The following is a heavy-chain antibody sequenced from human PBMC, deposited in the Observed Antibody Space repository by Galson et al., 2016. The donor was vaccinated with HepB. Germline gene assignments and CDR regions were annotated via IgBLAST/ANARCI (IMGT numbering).Heavy chain of an antibody. J-gene: IGHJ3*02. D-gene: IGHD3-22*01. CDR2: IHGGVTT. CDR3: ARPHSSAYRNAFDI. Sequence: SLRLSCAASDFSVNYNFMSWVRQAPGKGLEWVSVIHGGVTTSYYADSLEGRFTISRDTSKNTLYLEMNSLRAEDTAVYYCARPHSSAYRNAFDIWGQGTMVT. V-gene: IGHV3-66*02. CDR1: DFSVNYNF.